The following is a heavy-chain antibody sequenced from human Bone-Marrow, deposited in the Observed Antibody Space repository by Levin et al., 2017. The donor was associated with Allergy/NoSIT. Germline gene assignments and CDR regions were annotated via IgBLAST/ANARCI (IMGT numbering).Heavy chain of an antibody. CDR1: GFTFSSYG. J-gene: IGHJ3*02. CDR3: ARDREVYSLSQVDAFDI. D-gene: IGHD2-8*01. V-gene: IGHV3-33*01. CDR2: IWYDGSNK. Sequence: GGSLRLSCAASGFTFSSYGMHWVRQAPGKGLEWVAVIWYDGSNKYYADSVKGRFTISRDNSKNTLYLQMNSLRAEDTAVYYCARDREVYSLSQVDAFDIWGQGTMVTVSS.